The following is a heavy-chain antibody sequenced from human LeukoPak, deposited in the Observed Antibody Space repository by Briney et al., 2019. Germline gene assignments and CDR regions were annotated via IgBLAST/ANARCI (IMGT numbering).Heavy chain of an antibody. D-gene: IGHD2-2*01. CDR1: GGSISSYY. J-gene: IGHJ6*02. Sequence: SETLSLTCTVSGGSISSYYWSWIRQPPGKGLEWIGYIYYSGSTNYNPSLKSRVTISVDTSKNQFSLKLSSVTAADTAVYYCARTLLSTSWNYYYYYGMDVWGQGTTVTVSS. V-gene: IGHV4-59*12. CDR2: IYYSGST. CDR3: ARTLLSTSWNYYYYYGMDV.